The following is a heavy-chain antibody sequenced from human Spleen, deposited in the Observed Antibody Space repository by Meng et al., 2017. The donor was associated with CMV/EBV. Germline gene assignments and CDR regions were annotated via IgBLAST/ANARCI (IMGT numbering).Heavy chain of an antibody. V-gene: IGHV3-23*01. J-gene: IGHJ6*02. CDR1: GFAFDNYA. D-gene: IGHD2-2*01. CDR2: ISGSGRSI. Sequence: GGSLRLSCAASGFAFDNYAMSWVRQAPGKGLEWVSAISGSGRSIYYADSVKGRFTISRDNSKNTLYLQMNSLRAGDTAVYYCAKGQCSTTSCYRERDYGMDVWGQGTTVTVSS. CDR3: AKGQCSTTSCYRERDYGMDV.